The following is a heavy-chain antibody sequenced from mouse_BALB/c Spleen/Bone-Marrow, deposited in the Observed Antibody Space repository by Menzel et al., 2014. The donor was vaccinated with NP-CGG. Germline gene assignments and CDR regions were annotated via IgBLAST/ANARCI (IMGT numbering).Heavy chain of an antibody. Sequence: VHVKQSGAELVKPGASVKLSCTASGFNIKDTYMHWVKQRPEQGLEWIGRIDPANGNTKYDQKFQGKATITAVTSSNTAYLQLSSLTSEDSAVYYCARNGNYGAWFAYWGQGTLVTVSA. J-gene: IGHJ3*01. CDR2: IDPANGNT. D-gene: IGHD2-1*01. V-gene: IGHV14-3*02. CDR1: GFNIKDTY. CDR3: ARNGNYGAWFAY.